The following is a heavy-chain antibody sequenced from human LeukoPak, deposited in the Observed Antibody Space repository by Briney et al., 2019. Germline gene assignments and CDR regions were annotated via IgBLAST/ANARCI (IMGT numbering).Heavy chain of an antibody. CDR3: AREGSYDFWSGYPLYYYYGMDV. CDR2: MNPNSGST. CDR1: GYTFTSYD. J-gene: IGHJ6*02. D-gene: IGHD3-3*01. Sequence: ASVKVSCKASGYTFTSYDINGVRQATGQGLEWMGWMNPNSGSTGYAQKFQGRVTMTRNTSISTAYMELSSLRSEDTAVYYCAREGSYDFWSGYPLYYYYGMDVWGQGTTVTVSS. V-gene: IGHV1-8*01.